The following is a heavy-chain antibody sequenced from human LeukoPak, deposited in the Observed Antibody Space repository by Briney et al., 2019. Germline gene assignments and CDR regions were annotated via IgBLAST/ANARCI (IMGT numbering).Heavy chain of an antibody. V-gene: IGHV1-24*01. J-gene: IGHJ4*02. CDR1: GYTLTELS. CDR2: FDPEDGET. Sequence: ASVKVSCKVSGYTLTELSMHWVRQAPGKGLEWMGGFDPEDGETIYAQKFQGRVTITRDTSASTAYMELSSLRSEDTAVYYCARVQASLIAAAGTNFDYWGQGTLVTVSS. CDR3: ARVQASLIAAAGTNFDY. D-gene: IGHD6-13*01.